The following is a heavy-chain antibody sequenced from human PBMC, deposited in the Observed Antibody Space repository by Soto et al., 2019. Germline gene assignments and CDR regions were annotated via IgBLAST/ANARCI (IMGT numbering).Heavy chain of an antibody. CDR1: GGSFSGYY. J-gene: IGHJ6*03. CDR2: INHSRST. CDR3: GSQGYYYYMDV. V-gene: IGHV4-34*01. Sequence: SETLSLTCAAYGGSFSGYYCSSIRQPPGKGLEWIGEINHSRSTNYNPSLKSRVNISVDTSKNQFSLKLSSVSASYTAVYYWGSQGYYYYMDVWGKGTTVTVSS.